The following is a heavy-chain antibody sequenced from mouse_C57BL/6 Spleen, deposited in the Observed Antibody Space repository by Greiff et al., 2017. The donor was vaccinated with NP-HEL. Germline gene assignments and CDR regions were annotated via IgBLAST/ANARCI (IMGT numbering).Heavy chain of an antibody. V-gene: IGHV1-69*01. CDR1: GYTFTSYW. CDR3: AVNWDNAMDY. CDR2: IDPSDSYT. J-gene: IGHJ4*01. D-gene: IGHD4-1*01. Sequence: QVQLQQPGAELVMPGASVKLSCKASGYTFTSYWMHWVKQRPGQGLEWIGEIDPSDSYTNYNQKFKGKSTLTVDKSSSTAYMQLSSLTSEDSAVYYCAVNWDNAMDYWGQGTSVTVSS.